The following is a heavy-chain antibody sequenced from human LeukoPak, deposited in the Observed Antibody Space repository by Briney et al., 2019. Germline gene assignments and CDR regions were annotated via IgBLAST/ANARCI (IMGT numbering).Heavy chain of an antibody. CDR1: GGSISSGDYY. V-gene: IGHV4-30-4*08. CDR2: IHYSGST. D-gene: IGHD6-6*01. Sequence: SQTLSLTCTVSGGSISSGDYYWSWIRQPPGKGLEWIGYIHYSGSTYYNPSLKSRVTISVDTSKNQFSLKLSSVTAADTAVYYCASGRGYSSSSRRFDPWGQGTLVTVSS. J-gene: IGHJ5*02. CDR3: ASGRGYSSSSRRFDP.